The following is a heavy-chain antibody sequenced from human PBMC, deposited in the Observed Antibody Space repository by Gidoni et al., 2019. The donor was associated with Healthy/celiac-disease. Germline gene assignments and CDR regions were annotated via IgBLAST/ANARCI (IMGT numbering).Heavy chain of an antibody. CDR2: IYHSGST. Sequence: QVQLQESGPRLVKPSETLSLTCTVSGYSISSGYYWGWIRQPPGKGLEWIGSIYHSGSTYYNPSLKSRVTISVDTSKNQFSLKLSSVTAADTAVYYCARDPQGPFDYWGQGTLVTVSS. CDR3: ARDPQGPFDY. J-gene: IGHJ4*02. CDR1: GYSISSGYY. V-gene: IGHV4-38-2*02.